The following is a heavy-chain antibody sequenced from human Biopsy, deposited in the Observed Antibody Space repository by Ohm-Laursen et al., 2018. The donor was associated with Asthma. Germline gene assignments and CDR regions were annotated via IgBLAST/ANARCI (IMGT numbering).Heavy chain of an antibody. D-gene: IGHD5-12*01. CDR1: GASIRGSGSY. V-gene: IGHV4-39*01. CDR2: THYSGST. CDR3: ASPVNRAFGGYEWAAVFDY. Sequence: SDTLSLTCAVSGASIRGSGSYWAWIRQAPGKGPEWIGTTHYSGSTFNKPSLRSRLTMSLDTPTNQFSLRRVSVTATDTAVYYCASPVNRAFGGYEWAAVFDYWGQGILVTVSS. J-gene: IGHJ4*02.